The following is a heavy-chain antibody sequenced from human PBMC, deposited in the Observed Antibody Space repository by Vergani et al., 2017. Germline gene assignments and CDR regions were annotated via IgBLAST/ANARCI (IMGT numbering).Heavy chain of an antibody. J-gene: IGHJ4*02. V-gene: IGHV3-23*01. Sequence: EVQLLESGGGLVQPGGSLRLSCAASGFTFSSYAMSWVRQAPGKGLEWVSAISGSGGSTYYADSVKGRFTISRDNSKNTLYLQMNSLRAEDTAVYYCAKDFYGGYSSPLHFDYWGQGTLVTVSS. CDR3: AKDFYGGYSSPLHFDY. CDR1: GFTFSSYA. D-gene: IGHD6-13*01. CDR2: ISGSGGST.